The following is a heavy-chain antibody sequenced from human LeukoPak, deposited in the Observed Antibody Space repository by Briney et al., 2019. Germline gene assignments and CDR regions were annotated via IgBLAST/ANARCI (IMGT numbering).Heavy chain of an antibody. V-gene: IGHV3-23*01. Sequence: GGSLRLSCAASGFTFSNSAMSWVRQAPGKGLEWVSGISGSGGNTYYADSVKGRFTISRDNSKNTLYLQMNSLKGDDTAVYYCAKDSAFYYIDVWGKGTTVIISS. J-gene: IGHJ6*03. D-gene: IGHD3-10*01. CDR1: GFTFSNSA. CDR2: ISGSGGNT. CDR3: AKDSAFYYIDV.